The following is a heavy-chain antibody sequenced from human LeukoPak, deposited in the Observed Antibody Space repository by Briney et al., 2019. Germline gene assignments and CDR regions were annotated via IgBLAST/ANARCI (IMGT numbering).Heavy chain of an antibody. Sequence: GGSLRLSCAASGFTFSNAWMSWVRQAPGKGREWVGRIKSKTDGGTTDYAAPVKGRFTISRDDSKNTLYLQMNSLKTEDTAVYYCTTDRRYDILTVDYYYMDVWGKGTTVTVSS. CDR1: GFTFSNAW. CDR2: IKSKTDGGTT. J-gene: IGHJ6*03. CDR3: TTDRRYDILTVDYYYMDV. V-gene: IGHV3-15*01. D-gene: IGHD3-9*01.